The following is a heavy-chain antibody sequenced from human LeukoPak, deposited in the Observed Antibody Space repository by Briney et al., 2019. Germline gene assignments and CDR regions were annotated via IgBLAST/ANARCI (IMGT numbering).Heavy chain of an antibody. CDR1: GFTFSSYD. D-gene: IGHD2-2*01. CDR2: IGTAGDT. J-gene: IGHJ4*02. Sequence: GGSLRLSCAASGFTFSSYDMHWVRQAPGKGLEWVSTIGTAGDTYYPGSVKGRFTISRENAKNPLHLQMNSLRAGDTAVYYCARESRYCSSTSCNLDYWGQGTLGTVSA. CDR3: ARESRYCSSTSCNLDY. V-gene: IGHV3-13*01.